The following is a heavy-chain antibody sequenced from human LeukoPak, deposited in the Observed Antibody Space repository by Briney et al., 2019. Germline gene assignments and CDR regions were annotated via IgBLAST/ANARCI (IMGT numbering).Heavy chain of an antibody. Sequence: GGSLRLSCAASGFTFSSYAMSWVRQAPGKGLEWVSAISGSGGSTYYADSVKGRFTISRDNSKNTLYLQMNSLRAEDTAVYYCAKDDSLRYFDRTGGFDPWGQGTLVTVSS. V-gene: IGHV3-23*01. CDR1: GFTFSSYA. CDR2: ISGSGGST. D-gene: IGHD3-9*01. CDR3: AKDDSLRYFDRTGGFDP. J-gene: IGHJ5*02.